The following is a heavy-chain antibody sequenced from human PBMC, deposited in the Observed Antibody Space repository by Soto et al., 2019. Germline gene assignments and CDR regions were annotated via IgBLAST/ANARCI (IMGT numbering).Heavy chain of an antibody. D-gene: IGHD6-13*01. CDR3: AKVGLEDVAAAGTTNY. Sequence: GGSLRLSCAASGFTFSSYAMSWVRQAPGKGLEWVSAISGSGGSTYYADSVKGRFTISRDNSKNTLYLQMNSLRAEDTAVYYCAKVGLEDVAAAGTTNYWGQGTLVTVSS. J-gene: IGHJ4*02. CDR1: GFTFSSYA. V-gene: IGHV3-23*01. CDR2: ISGSGGST.